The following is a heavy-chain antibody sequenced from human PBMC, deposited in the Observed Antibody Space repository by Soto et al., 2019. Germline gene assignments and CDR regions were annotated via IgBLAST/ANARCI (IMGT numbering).Heavy chain of an antibody. D-gene: IGHD6-19*01. J-gene: IGHJ3*02. V-gene: IGHV3-30-3*01. CDR3: ARGAVASMGGAFDI. CDR2: ISYDGSNK. Sequence: QVQLVESGGGVVQPGRSLRLSCAASGFTFSSYAMHWVRQAPGKGLEWVAVISYDGSNKYYADSVKGRFTISRDNSKNTLYLQMNSLRAEDTAVYYCARGAVASMGGAFDIWGQGTMVTVSS. CDR1: GFTFSSYA.